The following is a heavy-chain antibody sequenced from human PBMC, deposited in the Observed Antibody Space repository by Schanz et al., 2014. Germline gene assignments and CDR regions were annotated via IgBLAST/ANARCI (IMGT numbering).Heavy chain of an antibody. D-gene: IGHD6-6*01. CDR1: GFTFSDYY. CDR3: ARHPPPYSSSPYYWYYGMDV. CDR2: ISNSGYTI. J-gene: IGHJ6*02. V-gene: IGHV3-11*01. Sequence: QVQLVESGGGLVKPGGSLRLSCAASGFTFSDYYMNWIRQAPGKGLEWVSYISNSGYTIYYADSVKGRFTISRDNAKNSRYLQMTSLRAEDPAVYYGARHPPPYSSSPYYWYYGMDVWGQGTTVTVSS.